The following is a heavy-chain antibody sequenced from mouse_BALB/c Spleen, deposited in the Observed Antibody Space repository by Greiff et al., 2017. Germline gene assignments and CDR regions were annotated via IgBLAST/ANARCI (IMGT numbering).Heavy chain of an antibody. CDR2: IDPFNGGT. Sequence: QQSGPELMKPGASVKISCKASGYSFTSYYMHWVKQSHGKSLEWIGYIDPFNGGTSYNQKFKGKATLTVDKSSSTAYMHLSSLTSEDSAVYYCARVYGNYMDYWGQGTSVTVSS. CDR3: ARVYGNYMDY. J-gene: IGHJ4*01. D-gene: IGHD2-10*02. V-gene: IGHV1S135*01. CDR1: GYSFTSYY.